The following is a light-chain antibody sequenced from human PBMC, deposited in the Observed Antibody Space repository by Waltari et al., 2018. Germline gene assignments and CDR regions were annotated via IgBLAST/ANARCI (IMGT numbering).Light chain of an antibody. V-gene: IGLV2-14*03. CDR2: DVS. CDR1: SRDVGGYYY. CDR3: TSYTSSHGLV. Sequence: QSALTQPASVSGSPGQSITISCTGTSRDVGGYYYLSWDQQHPGKAPKVVIFDVSYRPSGVSNRVAASKSGNTASLTISGLQAEDEADYYCTSYTSSHGLVFGTGTKVTV. J-gene: IGLJ1*01.